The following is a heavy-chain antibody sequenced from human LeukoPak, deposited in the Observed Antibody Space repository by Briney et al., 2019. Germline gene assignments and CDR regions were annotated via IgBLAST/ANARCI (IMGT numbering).Heavy chain of an antibody. CDR2: IYHSGST. Sequence: PSETLSLTCTVSGGSISYYYWSWIRQPPGKGLEWIGSIYHSGSTYYNPSLKSRVTISVDTSKNQFSLKLSSVTAADTAVYYCARGASGYYDSSEDYWGQGTLVTVSS. V-gene: IGHV4-38-2*02. D-gene: IGHD3-22*01. CDR3: ARGASGYYDSSEDY. CDR1: GGSISYYY. J-gene: IGHJ4*02.